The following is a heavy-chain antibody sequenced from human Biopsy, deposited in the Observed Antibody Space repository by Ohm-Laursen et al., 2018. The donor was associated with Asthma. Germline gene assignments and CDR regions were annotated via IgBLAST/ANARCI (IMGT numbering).Heavy chain of an antibody. CDR1: NGSISSNFYY. Sequence: TLSLTCTVSNGSISSNFYYWGWIRQPLGKGLEWVGSIHKNGIGYYKSSLKSRLTISVDTSKNQFSLKVTSVTAADTAVYYCARQKLAAAEGPFDLWGQGTMVTVSS. CDR2: IHKNGIG. CDR3: ARQKLAAAEGPFDL. V-gene: IGHV4-39*01. J-gene: IGHJ3*01. D-gene: IGHD6-13*01.